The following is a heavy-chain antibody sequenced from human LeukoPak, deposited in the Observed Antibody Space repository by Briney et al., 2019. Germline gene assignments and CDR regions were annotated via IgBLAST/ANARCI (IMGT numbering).Heavy chain of an antibody. Sequence: SETLSLTCTVSSGSISSYYWSWIRQPPGKGLEWIGYIYYSGSTNYNPSLKSRVTISVDTSKNQFSLKLSSVTAADTAVYYCNSLEWLKGSYGMDVWGQGTTVTVSS. J-gene: IGHJ6*02. CDR2: IYYSGST. CDR3: NSLEWLKGSYGMDV. D-gene: IGHD3-3*01. CDR1: SGSISSYY. V-gene: IGHV4-59*12.